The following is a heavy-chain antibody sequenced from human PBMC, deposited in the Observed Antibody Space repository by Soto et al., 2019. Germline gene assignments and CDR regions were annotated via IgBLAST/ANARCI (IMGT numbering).Heavy chain of an antibody. D-gene: IGHD3-22*01. CDR3: ARDFRLDSRGYYKGGMEV. J-gene: IGHJ6*01. Sequence: GGALRLSCASSGFTFISYFMHLGRQAPGKVLWWVAVIWYDGSNKYYADSVKGRFTISRDNSKNTLYLQMNSLRAEDTAVYYCARDFRLDSRGYYKGGMEVWGPGTTVNVSS. CDR2: IWYDGSNK. CDR1: GFTFISYF. V-gene: IGHV3-33*01.